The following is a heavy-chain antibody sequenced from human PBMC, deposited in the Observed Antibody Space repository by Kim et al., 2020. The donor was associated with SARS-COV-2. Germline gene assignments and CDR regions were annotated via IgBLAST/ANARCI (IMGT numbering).Heavy chain of an antibody. D-gene: IGHD3-22*01. J-gene: IGHJ4*02. Sequence: NYTPSLKSRVTISVDTSKNQFSLKLSSVTAADTAVYYCAREASSGYPGSYWGQGTLVTVSS. CDR3: AREASSGYPGSY. V-gene: IGHV4-34*01.